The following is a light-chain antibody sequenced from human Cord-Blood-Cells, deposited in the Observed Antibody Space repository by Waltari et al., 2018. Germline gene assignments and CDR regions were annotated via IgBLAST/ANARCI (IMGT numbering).Light chain of an antibody. CDR1: QGISSY. J-gene: IGKJ5*01. CDR3: QQSYSTPIT. V-gene: IGKV1-39*01. Sequence: DIQMTQSPSSLSASVGDRVTLTCRESQGISSYLNWYEQKPGKAPKLLIYAASSLQSGVPSRFSGSGSGTDFTLTISSLQPEDFATYYCQQSYSTPITFGQGTRLEIK. CDR2: AAS.